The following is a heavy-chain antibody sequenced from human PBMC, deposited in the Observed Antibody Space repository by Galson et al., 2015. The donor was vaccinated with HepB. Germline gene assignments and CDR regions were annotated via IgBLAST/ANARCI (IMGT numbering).Heavy chain of an antibody. CDR3: ARECTNGVCYSQPFDY. J-gene: IGHJ4*02. V-gene: IGHV1-46*01. Sequence: SVKVSCKASGYTFTSYYMHWVRQAPGQGLEWMGIINPSGGSTSYAQKFQGRVTMTKDTSTSTVYMELSSLRSEDTAVYYCARECTNGVCYSQPFDYWGQGTLVTVSS. D-gene: IGHD2-8*01. CDR2: INPSGGST. CDR1: GYTFTSYY.